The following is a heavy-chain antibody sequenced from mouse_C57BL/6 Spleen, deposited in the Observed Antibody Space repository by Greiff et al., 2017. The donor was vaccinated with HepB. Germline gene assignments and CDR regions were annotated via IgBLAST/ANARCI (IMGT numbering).Heavy chain of an antibody. CDR2: ISSGGSYT. CDR3: ARLRSFDY. Sequence: EVKLVESGGDLVKPGGSLKLSCAASGFTFSSYGMSWVRQTPDKRLEWVATISSGGSYTYYPDSVKGRFTISRDNAKNTLYLQMSSLKSEDTAMYYCARLRSFDYWGQGTTLTVSS. CDR1: GFTFSSYG. V-gene: IGHV5-6*01. J-gene: IGHJ2*01.